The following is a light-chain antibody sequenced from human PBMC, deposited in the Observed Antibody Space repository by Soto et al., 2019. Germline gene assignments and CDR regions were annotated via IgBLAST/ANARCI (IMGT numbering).Light chain of an antibody. CDR3: SSFTSSTTYG. CDR1: SSDVGNYNY. V-gene: IGLV2-14*01. J-gene: IGLJ1*01. CDR2: NVN. Sequence: QSALTQSASVSGSPGQSITISCTGTSSDVGNYNYVSWYQQHPGEVHKLIIFNVNNRPSGVSNHFTGSKSGNTASLTISGLQAEDEADYYCSSFTSSTTYGFGTGTKSPS.